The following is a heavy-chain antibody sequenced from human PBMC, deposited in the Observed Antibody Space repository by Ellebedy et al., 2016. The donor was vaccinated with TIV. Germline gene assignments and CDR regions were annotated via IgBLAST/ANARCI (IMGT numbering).Heavy chain of an antibody. CDR3: TRLGSRLHLSRKTTYHYYYGLDV. J-gene: IGHJ6*02. CDR1: GFTFSDHY. D-gene: IGHD7-27*01. CDR2: LWYDGSSK. Sequence: PGGSLRLSCAASGFTFSDHYMHWVRQAPGKGLEWVAVLWYDGSSKYYADSVKGRFTISRDNSKNTLYLQMNSLKTEDTAVYYCTRLGSRLHLSRKTTYHYYYGLDVWGQGTTVTVSS. V-gene: IGHV3-33*08.